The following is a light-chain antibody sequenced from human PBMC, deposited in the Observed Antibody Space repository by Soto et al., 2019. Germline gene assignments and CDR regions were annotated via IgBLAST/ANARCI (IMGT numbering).Light chain of an antibody. J-gene: IGLJ2*01. V-gene: IGLV2-14*01. CDR1: SSDVGGYNY. Sequence: QSALTQPASVSGSPGQSITISCTGTSSDVGGYNYVSWYQQHPGKAPKLMIYDVSNRPSGVSNRFSGSKSGNTASLSISGLPAEDEADYYCSSYTSSIALVVFGGWTKLTVL. CDR2: DVS. CDR3: SSYTSSIALVV.